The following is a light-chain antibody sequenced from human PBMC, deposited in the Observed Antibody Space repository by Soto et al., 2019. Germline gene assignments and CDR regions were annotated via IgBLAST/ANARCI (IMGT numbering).Light chain of an antibody. CDR2: GNT. CDR3: HQRQSWPRT. J-gene: IGLJ2*01. V-gene: IGLV1-40*01. Sequence: QSVLTQPPSVSGAPGQRVTISCTWSSSNIGSSFDVHWYQHLPGTAPKLLIYGNTNRPSGVPDRFSGSKSGNSASLAITGLQAEDEADYYCHQRQSWPRTFGQGTK. CDR1: SSNIGSSFD.